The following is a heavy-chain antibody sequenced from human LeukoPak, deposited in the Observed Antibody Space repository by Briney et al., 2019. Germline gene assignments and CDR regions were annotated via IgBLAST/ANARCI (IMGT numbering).Heavy chain of an antibody. CDR1: GYTFTSYD. D-gene: IGHD3-3*01. Sequence: ASVKVSCKASGYTFTSYDINWVRQATGQGLEWMGWMNPNSGNTGYAQKFQGRVTMTRNTSISTAYMELSSLRSEDTAVYYCARGDGVLRFFCVWGQGTTVTVSS. CDR2: MNPNSGNT. J-gene: IGHJ6*02. CDR3: ARGDGVLRFFCV. V-gene: IGHV1-8*01.